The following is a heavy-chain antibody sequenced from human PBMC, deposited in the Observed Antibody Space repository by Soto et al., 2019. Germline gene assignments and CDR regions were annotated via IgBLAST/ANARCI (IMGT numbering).Heavy chain of an antibody. CDR1: GGSFSGYY. Sequence: EQLQQWGAGLLKPSETLSLTCVVYGGSFSGYYWSWIRQPPGKGLEWIGEINHSGNTNYNPSLKSRVTISIDTSKNQFSLKLNSVTAAHTAVYYCARGPAVTLPWDFIDSWGQGTLVAVSS. CDR3: ARGPAVTLPWDFIDS. D-gene: IGHD4-17*01. V-gene: IGHV4-34*01. J-gene: IGHJ4*02. CDR2: INHSGNT.